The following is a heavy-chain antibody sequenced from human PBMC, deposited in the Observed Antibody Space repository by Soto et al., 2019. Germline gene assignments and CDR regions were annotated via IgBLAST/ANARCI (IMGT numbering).Heavy chain of an antibody. CDR3: ARALNYYDSSGYYGASY. V-gene: IGHV1-3*01. CDR2: INAGNGNT. Sequence: QVQLVQSGAEVMKPGASVKVSCKASGYTFTSYAMHWVRQAPGQRLEWMGWINAGNGNTKYSQKFQGRVTITRDTSASTAEMELSSMRAEDTAVYYCARALNYYDSSGYYGASYWGQGTLVTVSS. J-gene: IGHJ4*02. CDR1: GYTFTSYA. D-gene: IGHD3-22*01.